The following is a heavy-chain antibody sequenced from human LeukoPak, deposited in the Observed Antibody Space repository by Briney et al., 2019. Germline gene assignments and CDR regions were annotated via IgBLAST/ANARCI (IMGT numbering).Heavy chain of an antibody. V-gene: IGHV3-23*01. CDR1: GFTFSSYG. Sequence: GGSLRLSCAASGFTFSSYGMHWVRQAPGKGLEWVSAISGSGGSTYYADSVKGRFTISRDNSKNTLYLQMNSLRAEDTAVYYCAKDNNYYGSDSFDYWGQGTLVTVSS. J-gene: IGHJ4*02. D-gene: IGHD3-10*01. CDR2: ISGSGGST. CDR3: AKDNNYYGSDSFDY.